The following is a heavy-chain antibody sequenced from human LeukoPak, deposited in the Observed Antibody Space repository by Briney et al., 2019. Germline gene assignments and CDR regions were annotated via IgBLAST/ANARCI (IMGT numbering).Heavy chain of an antibody. CDR3: ASRKLGNDY. V-gene: IGHV4-59*01. CDR1: GFTFDDYA. D-gene: IGHD7-27*01. Sequence: PGGSLRLSCEASGFTFDDYAMHWIRQSPGKGLEWIGYIYYTGSTSYNPSLRSRVTMSADTSKNQFSLKLSSVTAADTAVYYCASRKLGNDYWGQGTLVTVSS. CDR2: IYYTGST. J-gene: IGHJ4*02.